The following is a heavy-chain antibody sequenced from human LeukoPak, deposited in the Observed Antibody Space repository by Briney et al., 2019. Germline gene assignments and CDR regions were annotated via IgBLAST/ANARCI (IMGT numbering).Heavy chain of an antibody. CDR3: AKDFWAARPGYFDY. D-gene: IGHD6-6*01. V-gene: IGHV3-23*01. CDR2: ISGGGGST. CDR1: GFTFTSYS. J-gene: IGHJ4*02. Sequence: GGSLRLSCAASGFTFTSYSMNWVRQAPGKGLEWVSTISGGGGSTYYADSVKGRFTISRDNSKNTLYLQVNSLRAEDTAVYYCAKDFWAARPGYFDYWGQGTLVTVSS.